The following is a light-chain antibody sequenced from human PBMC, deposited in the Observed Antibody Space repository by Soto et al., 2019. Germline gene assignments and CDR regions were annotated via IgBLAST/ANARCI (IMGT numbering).Light chain of an antibody. Sequence: DIQMTQSPSTLSASVGDRVTITCRASQSISSWLAWYQQKPWKAPKLLIYDASSLESGVASRFSGSGSGTEFNLTISSLQPDGFAAYYCQQYNSYSPWTFGQGTKVEIQ. CDR3: QQYNSYSPWT. CDR1: QSISSW. V-gene: IGKV1-5*01. CDR2: DAS. J-gene: IGKJ1*01.